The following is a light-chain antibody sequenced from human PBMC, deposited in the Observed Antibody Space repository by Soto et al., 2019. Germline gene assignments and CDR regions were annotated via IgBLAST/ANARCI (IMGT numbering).Light chain of an antibody. Sequence: QPVLTQPASVSGSPGQSITISCTGSSNNIGGYNYVSWYQQHPGKAPKLLIYEVNFRASGVSNRFSGSKSGDTASLTISGLQAEDEADYYCSSYTSIATLFGGGTQLTVL. CDR3: SSYTSIATL. J-gene: IGLJ2*01. CDR1: SNNIGGYNY. CDR2: EVN. V-gene: IGLV2-14*01.